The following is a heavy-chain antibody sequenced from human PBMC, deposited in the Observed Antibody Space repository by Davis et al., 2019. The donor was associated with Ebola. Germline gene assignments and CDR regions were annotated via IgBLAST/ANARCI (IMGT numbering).Heavy chain of an antibody. D-gene: IGHD3-3*01. CDR3: ARVPFWSGYYIKSTFDY. Sequence: GSLRLSCTVSGGSVSSGSYYWSWIRQPPGKGLEWIGYIYYSGSTNYNPSLKSRVTISVDTSKNQFSLKLSSVTAADTAVYYCARVPFWSGYYIKSTFDYWGQGTLVTVSS. CDR2: IYYSGST. V-gene: IGHV4-61*01. CDR1: GGSVSSGSYY. J-gene: IGHJ4*02.